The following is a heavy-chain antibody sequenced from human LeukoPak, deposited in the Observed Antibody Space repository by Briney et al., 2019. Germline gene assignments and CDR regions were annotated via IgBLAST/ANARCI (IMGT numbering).Heavy chain of an antibody. V-gene: IGHV3-7*01. Sequence: PGGSLRLFRVASGFTYRIHYMNGVPHIPGKGLEGVASQTEDGSLKQSVDSVKRRHTTSRDNAKNCLHLQMMTLSGQDTAVYYCATTLTGGSGYYYSERVFDYWGQGSLVTVSS. CDR2: QTEDGSLK. CDR1: GFTYRIHY. D-gene: IGHD3-22*01. J-gene: IGHJ4*02. CDR3: ATTLTGGSGYYYSERVFDY.